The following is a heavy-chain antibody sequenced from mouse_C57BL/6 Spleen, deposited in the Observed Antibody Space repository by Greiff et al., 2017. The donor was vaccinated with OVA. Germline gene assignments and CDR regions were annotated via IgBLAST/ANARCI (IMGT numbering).Heavy chain of an antibody. CDR1: GYAFSSSW. J-gene: IGHJ2*01. D-gene: IGHD2-4*01. V-gene: IGHV1-82*01. CDR2: IYPGDGDT. CDR3: ARLDYDKGY. Sequence: QVQLQQSGPELVKPGASVKISCKASGYAFSSSWMNWVKQRPGKGLEWIGRIYPGDGDTNYNGKFKGKATLTADKSSSTAYMQLSSLTSEDSAVYFCARLDYDKGYWGQGTTLTVSS.